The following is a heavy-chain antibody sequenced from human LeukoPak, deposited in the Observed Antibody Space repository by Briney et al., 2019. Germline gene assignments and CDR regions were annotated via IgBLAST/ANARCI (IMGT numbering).Heavy chain of an antibody. CDR1: GGSISSSSYY. J-gene: IGHJ4*02. CDR2: IYYSGSA. D-gene: IGHD3-22*01. Sequence: SETLSLTCTVSGGSISSSSYYWGWIRQPPGKGLKWIGSIYYSGSAYYNPSLKSRVTISVDTSKNQFSLKLSSVTAADTAVYYCARVEGSMIPDYWGQGTLVTVSS. V-gene: IGHV4-39*07. CDR3: ARVEGSMIPDY.